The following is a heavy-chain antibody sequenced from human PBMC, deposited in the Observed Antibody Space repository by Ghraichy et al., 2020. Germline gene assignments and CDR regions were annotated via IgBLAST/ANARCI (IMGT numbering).Heavy chain of an antibody. CDR2: INHSGST. V-gene: IGHV4-34*01. Sequence: SETLSLTCAVYGGSFSGYYWSWIRQPPGKGLEWIGEINHSGSTNYNPSLKSRVTISVDTSKNQFSLKLSSVTAADTAVYYCARGRPRYYDSSGYLYWGQGTLVTVSS. D-gene: IGHD3-22*01. CDR3: ARGRPRYYDSSGYLY. CDR1: GGSFSGYY. J-gene: IGHJ4*02.